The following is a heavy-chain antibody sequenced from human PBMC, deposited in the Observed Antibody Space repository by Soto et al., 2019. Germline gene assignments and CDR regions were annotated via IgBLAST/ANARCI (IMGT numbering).Heavy chain of an antibody. J-gene: IGHJ4*02. V-gene: IGHV3-23*01. Sequence: CRRDTGPPSGRECTCYAMGWVRQAPWKGLEWVSAISGSGGSTYYAGSVKGRFTISRDHSKNTLYLQMNSRRAEETAVYYCAKDREAYLDYWVQGTLVTGFS. CDR3: AKDREAYLDY. CDR1: GRECTCYA. CDR2: ISGSGGST.